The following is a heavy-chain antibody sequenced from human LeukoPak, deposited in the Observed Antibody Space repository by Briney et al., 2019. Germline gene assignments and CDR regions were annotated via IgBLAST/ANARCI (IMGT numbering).Heavy chain of an antibody. J-gene: IGHJ1*01. V-gene: IGHV4-4*02. CDR1: GGSISSSNW. Sequence: SGTLSLTCAVSGGSISSSNWWSWVRQPPGKGLEWIGEIYHSGSTYYNPSLKSRVTISVDTSKNQFSLKLSSVTAADTAVYYCARGLYGNAEGYFQHWGQGTLVTVSS. D-gene: IGHD2/OR15-2a*01. CDR3: ARGLYGNAEGYFQH. CDR2: IYHSGST.